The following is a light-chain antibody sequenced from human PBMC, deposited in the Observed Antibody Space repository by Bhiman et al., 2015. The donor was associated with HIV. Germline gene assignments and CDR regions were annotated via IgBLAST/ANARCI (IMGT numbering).Light chain of an antibody. CDR1: AFNIERHQ. Sequence: QSVLTQPPAMSAAPGQSVTISCSGSAFNIERHQVTWLRHLPGTAPTSVIIMNNQRPSGVPDRFSGSKSGNTASLTVSGLQAEDEADYYCSSYAGSNNFPVFGTGTKVTVL. CDR3: SSYAGSNNFPV. CDR2: MNN. V-gene: IGLV1-44*01. J-gene: IGLJ1*01.